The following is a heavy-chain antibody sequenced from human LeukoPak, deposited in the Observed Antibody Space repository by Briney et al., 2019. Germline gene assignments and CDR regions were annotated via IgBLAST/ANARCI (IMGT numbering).Heavy chain of an antibody. CDR2: INPHSGGA. D-gene: IGHD2-2*01. CDR1: GYTFTGYY. V-gene: IGHV1-2*02. Sequence: ASVKVSCKASGYTFTGYYLHWVRQAPGQGLEWMGWINPHSGGANHAPKFQGRVTMTRDTSISTAYMELSRLRSDDTAVYYCASLKRFPGCSSTSCYVRNAFDIWGQGTMVTVSS. J-gene: IGHJ3*02. CDR3: ASLKRFPGCSSTSCYVRNAFDI.